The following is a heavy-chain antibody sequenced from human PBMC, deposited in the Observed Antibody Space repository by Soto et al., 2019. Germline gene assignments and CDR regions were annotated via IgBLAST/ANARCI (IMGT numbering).Heavy chain of an antibody. V-gene: IGHV3-30-3*01. CDR3: ARDPGVPYAYLAPHTLPPHYYYYGMDV. CDR2: ISYDGSNK. J-gene: IGHJ6*02. D-gene: IGHD3-10*01. Sequence: GSLRLSCAASGFTFSSYAMHWVRQAPGKGLEWVAVISYDGSNKYYADSVKGRFTISRDNSKNTLYLQMNSLRAEDTAVYYCARDPGVPYAYLAPHTLPPHYYYYGMDVWGQGTTVAVSS. CDR1: GFTFSSYA.